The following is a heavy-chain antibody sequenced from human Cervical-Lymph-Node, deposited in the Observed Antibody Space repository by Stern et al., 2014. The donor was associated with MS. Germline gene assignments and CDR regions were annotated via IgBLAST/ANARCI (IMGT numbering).Heavy chain of an antibody. CDR2: ISYDGSNK. V-gene: IGHV3-30*18. J-gene: IGHJ6*02. Sequence: QVHLVESGGGVVQPGRSLRLSCAASGFTFSSYGMHWVRQAPGKGLEWGAVISYDGSNKYYADSVKGRFPISRDNSKNTLYLQMNSLRAEDTAVYYCAKDQSWELLVYYYGMDVWGQGTTVTVSS. D-gene: IGHD1-26*01. CDR3: AKDQSWELLVYYYGMDV. CDR1: GFTFSSYG.